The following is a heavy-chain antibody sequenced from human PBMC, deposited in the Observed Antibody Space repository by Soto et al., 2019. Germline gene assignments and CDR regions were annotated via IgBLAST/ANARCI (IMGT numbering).Heavy chain of an antibody. CDR1: GGSISSSSYY. Sequence: QLQLQESGPGLVKPSETLSLTCTVSGGSISSSSYYWGWIRQPPGKGLEWIGSIYYSGSTYYNPSLKSRVTLSVDTSKNQFSLKLSSVTAADTAVYYCARRDIYSSGWYFDYWGQGTLVTVSS. V-gene: IGHV4-39*01. D-gene: IGHD6-19*01. CDR2: IYYSGST. J-gene: IGHJ4*02. CDR3: ARRDIYSSGWYFDY.